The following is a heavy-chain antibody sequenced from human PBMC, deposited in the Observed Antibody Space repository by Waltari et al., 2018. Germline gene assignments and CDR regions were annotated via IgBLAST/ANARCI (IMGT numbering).Heavy chain of an antibody. CDR2: INPDGRET. CDR3: VRGSNDWIGLDY. J-gene: IGHJ4*02. CDR1: GSTFRNYW. D-gene: IGHD3-9*01. Sequence: EVQLVESGGGLVQPGGSLRLPCAPSGSTFRNYWMHWVRQAPGKGLLCVSRINPDGRETNYADSVKGRFTISRDNAKNTLYLQMNSLRGEDTAVYYCVRGSNDWIGLDYWGQGALVTVSS. V-gene: IGHV3-74*01.